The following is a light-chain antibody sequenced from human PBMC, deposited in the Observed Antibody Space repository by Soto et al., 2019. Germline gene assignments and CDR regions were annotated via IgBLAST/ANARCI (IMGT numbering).Light chain of an antibody. CDR2: DVS. V-gene: IGLV2-14*01. Sequence: QSALTQPASVSGSPGQSITISCTGTGSDVGGYNYVSWYQQHPGKAPKVMIYDVSNRPSGVSNRFSGSKSGNTAFLTISGLQAEDEADYYCSSYTSASTPLVFGGGTKVTVL. J-gene: IGLJ2*01. CDR1: GSDVGGYNY. CDR3: SSYTSASTPLV.